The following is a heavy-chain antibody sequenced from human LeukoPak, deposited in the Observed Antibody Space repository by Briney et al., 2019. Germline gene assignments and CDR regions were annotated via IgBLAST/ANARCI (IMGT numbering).Heavy chain of an antibody. D-gene: IGHD3-10*01. CDR1: GFTFSSYW. V-gene: IGHV3-7*01. J-gene: IGHJ4*02. CDR3: ARDADYGSGLTFDY. CDR2: IKQDGSEK. Sequence: GGSLRLSCAASGFTFSSYWMSWVRQAPGKGLEWVANIKQDGSEKYYVDSVKGRFTISRDNAKNSLYLQMNSLRAEDTAVYYCARDADYGSGLTFDYWGQGTLVTVSS.